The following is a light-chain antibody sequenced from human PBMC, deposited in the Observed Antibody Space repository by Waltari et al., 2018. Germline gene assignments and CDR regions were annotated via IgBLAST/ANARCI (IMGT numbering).Light chain of an antibody. CDR3: QTGGHGTWV. Sequence: QLVLTQSPSASASLGASVKLTCTLSSGHSSNVIAWLQQQPEKGPRFLMKVNSDGSHRKGDEIPDRFSGSSSGVERYLSISSLQSEDEADYFGQTGGHGTWVFGGGTKLTVL. CDR2: VNSDGSH. CDR1: SGHSSNV. J-gene: IGLJ3*02. V-gene: IGLV4-69*01.